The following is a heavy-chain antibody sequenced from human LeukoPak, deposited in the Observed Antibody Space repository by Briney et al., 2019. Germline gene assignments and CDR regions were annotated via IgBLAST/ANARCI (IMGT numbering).Heavy chain of an antibody. CDR1: GGSISSSGYY. J-gene: IGHJ3*02. Sequence: SETLSLTCTVSGGSISSSGYYWGWIRQPPGKGLEWIGSIYYSGSTYYNPSLKSRVTISVDTSKNQFSLKLSSVTAADTAVYYCAREIYSYGQEGDAFDIWGQGTMVTVSS. CDR2: IYYSGST. CDR3: AREIYSYGQEGDAFDI. V-gene: IGHV4-39*07. D-gene: IGHD5-18*01.